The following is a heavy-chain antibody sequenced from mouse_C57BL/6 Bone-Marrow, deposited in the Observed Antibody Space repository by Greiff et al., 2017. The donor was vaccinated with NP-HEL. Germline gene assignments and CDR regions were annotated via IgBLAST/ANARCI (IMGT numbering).Heavy chain of an antibody. CDR2: IWGGST. J-gene: IGHJ4*01. CDR1: GFSLTSYG. V-gene: IGHV2-9*01. D-gene: IGHD1-1*01. Sequence: VHLVESGPGLVAPSQSLSITCTVSGFSLTSYGVDWVRQPPGKGLEWLGVIWGGSTNYNSALMSRLSISKDNSKSQVFLKMNSLQTDDTAMYYCAKHGYPDYYGSNYYAMDYWGQGTSVTVSS. CDR3: AKHGYPDYYGSNYYAMDY.